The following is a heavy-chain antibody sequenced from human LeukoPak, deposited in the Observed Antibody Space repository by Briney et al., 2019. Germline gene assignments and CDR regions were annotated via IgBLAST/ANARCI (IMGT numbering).Heavy chain of an antibody. J-gene: IGHJ4*02. D-gene: IGHD1-26*01. V-gene: IGHV4-59*08. CDR1: DDSITMYY. CDR2: VDHTGST. CDR3: AKSGGYGLIDY. Sequence: PSETLSLTCSVSDDSITMYYWTWIRQPPGKGLEWIGYVDHTGSTNFNPSLNGRVSISRDTTKNLFSLRLRSVTAADTAMYYCAKSGGYGLIDYWGQGTRATVSS.